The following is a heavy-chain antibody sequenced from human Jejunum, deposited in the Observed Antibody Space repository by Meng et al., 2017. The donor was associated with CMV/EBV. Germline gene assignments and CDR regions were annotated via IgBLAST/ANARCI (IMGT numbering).Heavy chain of an antibody. V-gene: IGHV1-2*02. Sequence: GYPFTGDFIHWVRQAPGKGLEWMGWINPNTGVTSYAQRFTGRVTMTRDTSINTAHMELSRLTSDDTAVYFCARDRLFATRTYGLDVWGQGSTVTVSS. J-gene: IGHJ6*02. CDR1: GYPFTGDF. CDR3: ARDRLFATRTYGLDV. D-gene: IGHD3-3*01. CDR2: INPNTGVT.